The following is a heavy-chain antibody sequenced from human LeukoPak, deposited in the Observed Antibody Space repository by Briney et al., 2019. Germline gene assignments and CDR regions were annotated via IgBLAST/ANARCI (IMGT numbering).Heavy chain of an antibody. Sequence: SETLSLTCTVSGGSISSSSYYWGWIRQPPGKGLEWIGSIYYSGSTYYNPSLKSRVTISVDTSKNQFSLKLSSVTAADAAVYYCARHDEAAAVSHWGQGTLVTVSS. V-gene: IGHV4-39*01. J-gene: IGHJ4*02. CDR1: GGSISSSSYY. CDR2: IYYSGST. D-gene: IGHD6-13*01. CDR3: ARHDEAAAVSH.